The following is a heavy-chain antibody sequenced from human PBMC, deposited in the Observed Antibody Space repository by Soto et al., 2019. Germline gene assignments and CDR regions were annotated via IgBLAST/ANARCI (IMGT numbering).Heavy chain of an antibody. Sequence: DVQLVESGGGLVQPGRSLRLSCAASGFTFDDYAMHWVRQAPGKGLEWVSGISWNSGRIGYADSVKGRFTISRDNAKNSLYLQMNSLRAEDTALYYCAKDVRGWSGDSCYSGGYWGQGTLVTVSS. CDR3: AKDVRGWSGDSCYSGGY. D-gene: IGHD2-15*01. CDR1: GFTFDDYA. CDR2: ISWNSGRI. J-gene: IGHJ4*02. V-gene: IGHV3-9*01.